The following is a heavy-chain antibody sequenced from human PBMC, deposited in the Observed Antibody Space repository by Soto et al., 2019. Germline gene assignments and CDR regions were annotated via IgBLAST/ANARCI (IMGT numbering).Heavy chain of an antibody. J-gene: IGHJ6*03. CDR3: AKVRVDIVATLKDYYYMDV. V-gene: IGHV3-23*01. CDR1: GFTFSSYA. D-gene: IGHD5-12*01. Sequence: GGSLRLSCAASGFTFSSYAMSWVRQAPGKGLEWVSAISGSGGSTYYADSVKGRFTISRDNSKNTLYLQMNSLRAEDTAVYYCAKVRVDIVATLKDYYYMDVWGKGTTVTVSS. CDR2: ISGSGGST.